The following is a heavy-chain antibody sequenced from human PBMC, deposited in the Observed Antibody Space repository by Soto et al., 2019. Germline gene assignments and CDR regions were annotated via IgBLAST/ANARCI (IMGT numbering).Heavy chain of an antibody. D-gene: IGHD1-26*01. CDR1: GFTFRSFT. V-gene: IGHV3-74*01. J-gene: IGHJ5*02. Sequence: GGSLTLACAASGFTFRSFTMNWVRQAQGKGLEWVSRIHMDGRTTTYADSVKGRFTISRDNANNMMYLQMNSLRVEDTAVYYCVRGGLSGGFSNYGSWGQGALVTVSS. CDR2: IHMDGRTT. CDR3: VRGGLSGGFSNYGS.